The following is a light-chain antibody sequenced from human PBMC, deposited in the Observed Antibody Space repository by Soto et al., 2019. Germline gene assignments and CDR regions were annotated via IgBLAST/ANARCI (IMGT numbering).Light chain of an antibody. J-gene: IGKJ1*01. Sequence: EIVLTQSPGTLSLSPGERATLSCRATQSVSSSYLAWYQQKHGQAPRLLIYAASSRATGIPDRFSGSGSGTDFPLTISRLEPEDFAVYYCQQYGSSPGTFGQGTKVEIK. CDR1: QSVSSSY. V-gene: IGKV3-20*01. CDR2: AAS. CDR3: QQYGSSPGT.